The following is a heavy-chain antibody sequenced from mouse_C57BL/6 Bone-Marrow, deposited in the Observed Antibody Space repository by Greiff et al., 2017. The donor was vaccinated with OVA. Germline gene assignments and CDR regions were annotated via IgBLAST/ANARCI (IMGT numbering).Heavy chain of an antibody. CDR2: IHPNSGST. D-gene: IGHD2-10*01. J-gene: IGHJ3*01. CDR3: ARRAYYGNYEGFAY. V-gene: IGHV1-64*01. CDR1: GYTFTSYW. Sequence: VKLQQPGAELVKPGASVKLSCKASGYTFTSYWMHWVKQRPGQGLEWIGMIHPNSGSTNYNEKFKSKATLTVDKSSSTAYMQLSSLTSEDSAVYYCARRAYYGNYEGFAYWGQGTLVTVSA.